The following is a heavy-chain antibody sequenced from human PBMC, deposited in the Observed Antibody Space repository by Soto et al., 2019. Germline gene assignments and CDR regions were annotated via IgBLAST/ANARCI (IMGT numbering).Heavy chain of an antibody. CDR1: GFTFSSYA. Sequence: RLSCAASGFTFSSYAMHWVRQAPGKGLEWVAVISYDGSNKYYADSVKGRFTISRDNSKNTLYLQMNSLRAEDTAVYYCARDSRGIVVVPAAGIFDYWGQGTLVTVSS. D-gene: IGHD2-2*01. CDR2: ISYDGSNK. J-gene: IGHJ4*02. CDR3: ARDSRGIVVVPAAGIFDY. V-gene: IGHV3-30-3*01.